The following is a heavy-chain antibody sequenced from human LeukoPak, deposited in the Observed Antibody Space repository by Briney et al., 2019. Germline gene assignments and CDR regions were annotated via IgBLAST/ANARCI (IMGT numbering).Heavy chain of an antibody. J-gene: IGHJ4*02. Sequence: SETLSLTCTVSGDSISNYYWSWIRQPAGKGLEWIGRIYSSGSTNYNPSLKSRVTMSVDTSKNQFSLKLSSVTAADTAVYYCARRAEMDGNFDYWGQGTLVTVSS. CDR2: IYSSGST. D-gene: IGHD6-19*01. CDR1: GDSISNYY. V-gene: IGHV4-4*07. CDR3: ARRAEMDGNFDY.